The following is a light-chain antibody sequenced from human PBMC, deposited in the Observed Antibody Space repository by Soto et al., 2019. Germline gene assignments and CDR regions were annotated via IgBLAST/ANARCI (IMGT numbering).Light chain of an antibody. Sequence: EIVCTQSPGTLSLSPGERATLSFRASQSVSSSYLAWYQQKPGQAPRLLIYGASSRATGIPDRFSGSGSGTHFTLTISRLEPEDFAVYYCQQYGNSRWTFGQGTKVDIK. V-gene: IGKV3-20*01. CDR2: GAS. J-gene: IGKJ1*01. CDR1: QSVSSSY. CDR3: QQYGNSRWT.